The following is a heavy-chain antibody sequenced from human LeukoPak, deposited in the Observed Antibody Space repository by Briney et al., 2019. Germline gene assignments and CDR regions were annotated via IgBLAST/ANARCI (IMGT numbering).Heavy chain of an antibody. J-gene: IGHJ3*02. Sequence: PSETLSLTCTVSGGSISSSSYYWGWIRQPPGEGLEWIGSIYYSGSTYYNPSLKSRVTISVDTSKNQFSLKLSSVTAADTAVYYCARLSTVTTLHAVDIWGQGTMVTVSS. V-gene: IGHV4-39*01. CDR2: IYYSGST. CDR1: GGSISSSSYY. CDR3: ARLSTVTTLHAVDI. D-gene: IGHD4-17*01.